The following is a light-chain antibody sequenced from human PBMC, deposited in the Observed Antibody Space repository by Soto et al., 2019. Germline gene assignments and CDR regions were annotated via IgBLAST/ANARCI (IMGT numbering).Light chain of an antibody. V-gene: IGKV1-5*01. CDR3: QQYNSYPWT. CDR2: DAS. CDR1: QRISSW. J-gene: IGKJ1*01. Sequence: DIQMTQSPSTLSASVGDRVTITCRASQRISSWLAWYQQKPGKAPKLLIYDASSLESGVPSRFSGSASVTEFSLTISSLQPDDFATYYCQQYNSYPWTFGQGTKVEIK.